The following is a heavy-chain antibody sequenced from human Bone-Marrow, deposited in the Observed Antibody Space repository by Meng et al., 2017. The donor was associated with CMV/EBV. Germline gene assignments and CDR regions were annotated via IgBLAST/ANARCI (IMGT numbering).Heavy chain of an antibody. CDR1: GDSMDSNAFY. D-gene: IGHD1/OR15-1a*01. CDR3: ARLTGTIDY. CDR2: IQSSGTT. V-gene: IGHV4-39*07. J-gene: IGHJ4*02. Sequence: GSLRLSCSVSGDSMDSNAFYWGWIRQPPGKGLEWVGSIQSSGTTNYNPSLRSRVSLSIDKSKNQFSLKMKSVTAADTALYFCARLTGTIDYWGQGTLVTVSS.